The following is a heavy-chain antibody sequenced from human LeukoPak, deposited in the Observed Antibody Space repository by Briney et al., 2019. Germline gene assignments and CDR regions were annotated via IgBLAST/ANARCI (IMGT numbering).Heavy chain of an antibody. CDR3: STLTSRGLSDS. CDR2: IKSKADGETI. J-gene: IGHJ4*02. CDR1: GFTHDEYA. V-gene: IGHV3-15*07. Sequence: GGSLRLSCGVSGFTHDEYAINWIRRSPGKGLEWVGRIKSKADGETIDYAAPVKGRFTFSRDDSKNMLYLQMNSLKSEDTAVYYCSTLTSRGLSDSWGQGTLVTVSS. D-gene: IGHD1-20*01.